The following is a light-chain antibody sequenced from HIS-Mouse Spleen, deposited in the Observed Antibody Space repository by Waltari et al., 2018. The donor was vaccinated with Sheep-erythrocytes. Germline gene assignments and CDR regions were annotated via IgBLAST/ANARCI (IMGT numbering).Light chain of an antibody. CDR2: EGS. Sequence: QSALTQPASVSGSPGQSITISCTGTSSHVVSYNLVSWYQQHPGKAPKLMIYEGSKRPSGVSNRFSGSKSGNTASLTISGLQAEDEADYYCCSYAGSSTPWVFGGGTKLTVL. CDR1: SSHVVSYNL. J-gene: IGLJ3*02. V-gene: IGLV2-23*01. CDR3: CSYAGSSTPWV.